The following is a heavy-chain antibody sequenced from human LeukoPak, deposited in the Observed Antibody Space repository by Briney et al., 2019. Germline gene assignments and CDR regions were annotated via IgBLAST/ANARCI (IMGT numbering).Heavy chain of an antibody. CDR1: GGSFSGYY. CDR2: INHSGST. D-gene: IGHD2-15*01. Sequence: SETLSLTCAVYGGSFSGYYWSWIRQPPGKGLEWIGEINHSGSTNYNPSLKSRVTISVDTSKNQFSLKLSSVTAADTAVYYCARGHGEEDIVVVVAATLIYYYYGMDVWGQGTTVTVSS. CDR3: ARGHGEEDIVVVVAATLIYYYYGMDV. J-gene: IGHJ6*02. V-gene: IGHV4-34*01.